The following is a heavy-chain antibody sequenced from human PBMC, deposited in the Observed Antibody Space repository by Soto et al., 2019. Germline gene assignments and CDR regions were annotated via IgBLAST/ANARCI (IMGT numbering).Heavy chain of an antibody. CDR1: GASITSGDYC. V-gene: IGHV4-30-4*01. J-gene: IGHJ4*02. CDR2: SYYNGIT. Sequence: QVQLQESGPGLVKPSQTLSLTCTVSGASITSGDYCWSWIRQPPGKGLEGTGYSYYNGITDYNPSLKRRVTISIDTAKDHFSLKVTSVTAADTAVYYCAREWDSGGYYVDYWGQGTLVTVSS. D-gene: IGHD3-22*01. CDR3: AREWDSGGYYVDY.